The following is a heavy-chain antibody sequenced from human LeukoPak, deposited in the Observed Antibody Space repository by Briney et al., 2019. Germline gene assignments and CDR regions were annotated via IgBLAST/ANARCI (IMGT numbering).Heavy chain of an antibody. Sequence: GGSLRLSCAASGFTFNSDEMNWVRQSPGKGLEWVSYIGSSGSTIYHADSVKGRFTISRDNAKNSLYLQMNSLRAEDTAVYYCARERDRQLDAFDIWGQGTMVTVSS. CDR1: GFTFNSDE. CDR2: IGSSGSTI. J-gene: IGHJ3*02. CDR3: ARERDRQLDAFDI. V-gene: IGHV3-48*03. D-gene: IGHD6-13*01.